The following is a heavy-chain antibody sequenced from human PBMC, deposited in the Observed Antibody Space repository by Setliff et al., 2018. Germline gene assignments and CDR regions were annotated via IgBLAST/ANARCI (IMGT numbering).Heavy chain of an antibody. D-gene: IGHD3-22*01. J-gene: IGHJ3*02. V-gene: IGHV3-7*01. CDR3: VRDDADNYDAFDN. CDR1: GFSFSRHW. Sequence: LTISCVVSGFSFSRHWMSWVRQAPGKGLEWVADIKQDGSTKYYLDSVKGRFTISRDNAKRSLYLQMNGPRADDTGVYYCVRDDADNYDAFDNWGQGTLVTVSS. CDR2: IKQDGSTK.